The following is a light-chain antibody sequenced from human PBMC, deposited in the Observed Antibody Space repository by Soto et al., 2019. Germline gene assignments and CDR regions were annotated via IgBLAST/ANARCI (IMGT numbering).Light chain of an antibody. V-gene: IGLV1-40*01. CDR3: GTWDSSRRDVV. CDR1: SSNIGAGYD. CDR2: GNS. Sequence: QSVLAQPPSVSGAPGQRVTISCTGSSSNIGAGYDVHWYQQLPGTAPKLLIYGNSNRPSGVPDRFSGSKSGTSATLGITGLQTGDEADYYCGTWDSSRRDVVFGGGTQLTVL. J-gene: IGLJ2*01.